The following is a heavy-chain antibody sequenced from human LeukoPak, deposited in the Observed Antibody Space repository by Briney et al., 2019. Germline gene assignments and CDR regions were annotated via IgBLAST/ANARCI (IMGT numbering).Heavy chain of an antibody. V-gene: IGHV4-34*01. CDR2: INHSGST. CDR1: GFTFNNYG. CDR3: ARVVSQYGDYAWIVNWFDP. J-gene: IGHJ5*02. Sequence: GSLRLSCAASGFTFNNYGMSWVRQPPGKGLEWIGEINHSGSTNYNPSLKSRVTISVDTSKNQFSLKLSSVIAADTAVYYCARVVSQYGDYAWIVNWFDPWGQGTLVTVSS. D-gene: IGHD4-17*01.